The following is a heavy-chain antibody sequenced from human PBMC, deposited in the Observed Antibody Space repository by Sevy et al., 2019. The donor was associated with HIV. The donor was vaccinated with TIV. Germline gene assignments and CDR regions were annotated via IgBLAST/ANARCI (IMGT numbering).Heavy chain of an antibody. D-gene: IGHD1-26*01. CDR2: IYYNGHI. Sequence: SETLSLTCTVSGGSITSLYWNWIRQPPGKGLEWIANIYYNGHINYNPSIKSRVTLSLDTSKNQFSLRQSSVTAADTAMYYCAGENAWGRGYSWGQGTLVTVSS. V-gene: IGHV4-59*08. CDR3: AGENAWGRGYS. J-gene: IGHJ4*02. CDR1: GGSITSLY.